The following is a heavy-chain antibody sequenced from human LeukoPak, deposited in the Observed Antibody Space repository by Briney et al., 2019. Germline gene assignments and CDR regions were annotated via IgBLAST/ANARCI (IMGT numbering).Heavy chain of an antibody. J-gene: IGHJ6*02. Sequence: GASVKVSCKASGYTFTGYYMHWVRQAPGQGLEWMGIINPSGGSTSYAQKFQGRVTMTRDTSTSTVYMELSSLRSEDTAVYYCARDRLLSGADYGMDVWGQGTTVTVSS. CDR2: INPSGGST. V-gene: IGHV1-46*01. CDR1: GYTFTGYY. CDR3: ARDRLLSGADYGMDV. D-gene: IGHD3-3*01.